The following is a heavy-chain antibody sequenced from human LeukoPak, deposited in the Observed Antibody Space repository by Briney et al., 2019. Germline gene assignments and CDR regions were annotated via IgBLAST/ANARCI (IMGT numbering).Heavy chain of an antibody. V-gene: IGHV3-53*01. D-gene: IGHD3-10*01. CDR2: IYSGGST. J-gene: IGHJ4*02. Sequence: GGSLRLSCAASGFTVSSNYMSWVRQAPGKGLEWVSIIYSGGSTDYADSVKGRFTISRDNSKNTLYLQMNSLRAEDTAVYYCARSYGSGNYFDYWGQGTLVTVSS. CDR1: GFTVSSNY. CDR3: ARSYGSGNYFDY.